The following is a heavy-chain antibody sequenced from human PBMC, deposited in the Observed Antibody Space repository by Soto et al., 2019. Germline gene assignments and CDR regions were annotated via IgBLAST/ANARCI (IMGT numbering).Heavy chain of an antibody. CDR3: ARSYFWSGYLVP. Sequence: SETLSLTCTVSGGSISSYYWSWTRQPPGKGLEWIGYIYYSGSTNYNPSLKSRVTISVDTSKNQFSLKLSSVTAADTAVYYCARSYFWSGYLVPWGQGTLVTVSS. CDR1: GGSISSYY. CDR2: IYYSGST. J-gene: IGHJ5*02. D-gene: IGHD3-3*01. V-gene: IGHV4-59*01.